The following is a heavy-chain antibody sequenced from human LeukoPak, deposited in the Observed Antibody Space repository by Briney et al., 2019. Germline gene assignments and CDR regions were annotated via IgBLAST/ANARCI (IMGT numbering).Heavy chain of an antibody. J-gene: IGHJ5*02. D-gene: IGHD6-6*01. V-gene: IGHV1-18*01. CDR2: ISAYNGNT. Sequence: ASVKVSCKASGYTFTSYGISWVRQAPGQGLEWMGWISAYNGNTNYAQKLQGRVTMTTDTSTSTAYMELRSLRSDDTAVYYCARDRRYSSSSTRFDPWGQETLVTVSS. CDR3: ARDRRYSSSSTRFDP. CDR1: GYTFTSYG.